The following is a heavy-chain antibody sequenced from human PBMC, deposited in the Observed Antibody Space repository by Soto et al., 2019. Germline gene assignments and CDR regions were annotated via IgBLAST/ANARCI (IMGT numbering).Heavy chain of an antibody. D-gene: IGHD6-6*01. CDR3: ARDSIVARYYFDY. CDR1: GYTFTRYY. J-gene: IGHJ4*02. Sequence: ASVKVSCKASGYTFTRYYIDWVRQAPGQGLEWMGIINPRGGSTTYAQKFQGRVTLTSDTSTSTAYMELSRLRSEDTAVYFCARDSIVARYYFDYWGQGTPVTVSS. CDR2: INPRGGST. V-gene: IGHV1-46*01.